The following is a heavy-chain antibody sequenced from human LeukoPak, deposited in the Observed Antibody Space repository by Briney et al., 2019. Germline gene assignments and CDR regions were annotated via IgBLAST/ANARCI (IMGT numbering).Heavy chain of an antibody. CDR3: ARLWYHSGWYGFDY. J-gene: IGHJ4*02. CDR1: GGSISSSGNY. D-gene: IGHD6-19*01. V-gene: IGHV4-39*01. CDR2: IYYSGNT. Sequence: SETLSLTCTVSGGSISSSGNYWGWIRQPPGKGLEWIGSIYYSGNTYYNPSLKSRVTISVDTSKNLFSLKLSSVTAADTAVYYCARLWYHSGWYGFDYWGQGTLVTVPS.